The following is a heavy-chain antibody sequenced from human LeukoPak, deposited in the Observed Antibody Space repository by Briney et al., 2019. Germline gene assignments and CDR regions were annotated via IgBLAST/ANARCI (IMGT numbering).Heavy chain of an antibody. CDR3: ARSSYRRITMIVVPKAPENWFDP. CDR1: GGSISSSSYY. D-gene: IGHD3-22*01. J-gene: IGHJ5*02. V-gene: IGHV4-39*01. CDR2: IYYSGST. Sequence: SETLSLTCTVSGGSISSSSYYWGWIRQPPGKGLEWIGSIYYSGSTYYNPSLKSRVTISVDTSKNQFSLKLSSVTAADTAVYYCARSSYRRITMIVVPKAPENWFDPWGRGTLVTVSS.